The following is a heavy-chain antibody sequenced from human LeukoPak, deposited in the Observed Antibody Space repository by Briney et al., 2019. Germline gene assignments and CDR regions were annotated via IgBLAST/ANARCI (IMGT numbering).Heavy chain of an antibody. V-gene: IGHV3-23*01. CDR1: GFTFSTYA. D-gene: IGHD3-10*01. Sequence: PGGSLRLSCAASGFTFSTYAMSWVRQAPGKGLEWVSVISDSGDYTYYADSVKGRFAISRDNSKNTLYLQMNSLRAEDTAVYYCAKRSYYGSGALDYWGQGTLVTIYS. CDR3: AKRSYYGSGALDY. J-gene: IGHJ4*02. CDR2: ISDSGDYT.